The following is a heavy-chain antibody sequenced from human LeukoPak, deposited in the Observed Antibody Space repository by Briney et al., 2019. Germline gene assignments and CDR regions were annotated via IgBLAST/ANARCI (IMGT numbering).Heavy chain of an antibody. V-gene: IGHV3-30-3*01. D-gene: IGHD5-12*01. CDR1: GFTFSSYA. CDR2: ISYDGSNK. Sequence: GGSLRLSCAASGFTFSSYAMHWVRQAPGKGLEWVAVISYDGSNKYYADSVKGRFTISRDNSKNTLYLQMNSMRAEDTAEYYCAREDRGYDYDFWGQGTLVTVSS. J-gene: IGHJ4*02. CDR3: AREDRGYDYDF.